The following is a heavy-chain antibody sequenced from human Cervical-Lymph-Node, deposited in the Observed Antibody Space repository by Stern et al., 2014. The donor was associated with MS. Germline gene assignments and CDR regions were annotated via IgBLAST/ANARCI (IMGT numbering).Heavy chain of an antibody. CDR1: GGSISTYY. J-gene: IGHJ4*02. V-gene: IGHV4-59*01. CDR3: AREYSSFEY. CDR2: VHHSGAT. Sequence: QVQLQESGPGLVKPSETLSLTCTVSGGSISTYYWSWIRQPPGKGLEWVAYVHHSGATSYNPYLKSRVTISVDTSKNQFSLRLNSVTAADTAVYYCAREYSSFEYWGQGILVTVSS. D-gene: IGHD6-19*01.